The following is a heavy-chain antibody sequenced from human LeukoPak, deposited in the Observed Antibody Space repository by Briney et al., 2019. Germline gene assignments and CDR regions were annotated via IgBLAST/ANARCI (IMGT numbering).Heavy chain of an antibody. Sequence: ASVKVSCKASGYTFTSYDINWVRQATGQGLEWMGWMNPNSGNTGYAQKFQGRVTITRNTSISTAYMELSSLRSEDTAVYYCARGRIFGVVPYYMDVWGKGTTVTVSS. CDR2: MNPNSGNT. V-gene: IGHV1-8*03. CDR3: ARGRIFGVVPYYMDV. D-gene: IGHD3-3*01. CDR1: GYTFTSYD. J-gene: IGHJ6*03.